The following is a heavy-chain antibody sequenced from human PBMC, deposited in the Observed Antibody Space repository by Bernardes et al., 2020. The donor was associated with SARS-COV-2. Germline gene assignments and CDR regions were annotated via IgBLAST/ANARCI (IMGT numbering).Heavy chain of an antibody. CDR1: GFIFDDYA. J-gene: IGHJ4*02. CDR3: AKASETVNFFTH. V-gene: IGHV3-43D*04. D-gene: IGHD1-7*01. CDR2: ISWDGGSA. Sequence: GGSLRLSCAASGFIFDDYAMHWVRQAPGKGLEWVSLISWDGGSAYYADSVKRRFTISRDNSKNSLYLQMNSLRAEDSALYYCAKASETVNFFTHWGQGTLVTVSS.